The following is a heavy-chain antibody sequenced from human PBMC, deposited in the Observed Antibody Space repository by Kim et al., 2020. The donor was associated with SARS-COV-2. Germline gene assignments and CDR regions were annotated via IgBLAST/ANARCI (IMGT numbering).Heavy chain of an antibody. V-gene: IGHV4-61*02. CDR1: GGSISSGSYY. D-gene: IGHD3-22*01. J-gene: IGHJ2*01. CDR2: IYTSGST. CDR3: ARDLNIHKGFYYYDSSGYLLFRDDWYFDL. Sequence: SETLSLTCTVSGGSISSGSYYWSWIRQPAGKGLEWIGRIYTSGSTNYNPSLKSRVTISVDTSKNQFSLKLSSVTAADTAVYYCARDLNIHKGFYYYDSSGYLLFRDDWYFDLWGRGTLVTVSS.